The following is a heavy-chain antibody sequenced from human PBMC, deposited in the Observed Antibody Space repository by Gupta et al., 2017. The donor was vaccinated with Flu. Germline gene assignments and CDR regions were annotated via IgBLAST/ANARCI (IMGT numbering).Heavy chain of an antibody. CDR2: IRNKANSYTT. D-gene: IGHD2-8*02. Sequence: RLVESGGGLVQPGGSLRLSCVVSGFTFSEHYMDWIRQAPGKGLEWVGRIRNKANSYTTEYAASVKDRFTITRDDSKSSLYPQMNSLKNEDTAVYYCSRGETGPSPPGRNDCWGQGTLVTVSS. CDR1: GFTFSEHY. J-gene: IGHJ4*02. V-gene: IGHV3-72*01. CDR3: SRGETGPSPPGRNDC.